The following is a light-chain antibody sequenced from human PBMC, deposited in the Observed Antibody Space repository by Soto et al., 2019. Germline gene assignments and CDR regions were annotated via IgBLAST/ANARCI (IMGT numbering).Light chain of an antibody. Sequence: EIVLTQSLDTLSLSPGERATLSCRASQFVRSSYLAWYQHRPGQAPRLLIYGASSRAAGIPDRFSGSGSGTDFTLTISRLEPEDFAFYYCQQYGSSQFTFGPGTKVDVK. CDR2: GAS. J-gene: IGKJ3*01. CDR3: QQYGSSQFT. CDR1: QFVRSSY. V-gene: IGKV3-20*01.